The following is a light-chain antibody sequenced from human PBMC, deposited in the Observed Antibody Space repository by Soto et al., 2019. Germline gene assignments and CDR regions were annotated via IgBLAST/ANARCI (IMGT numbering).Light chain of an antibody. CDR1: QSLSRW. V-gene: IGKV1-5*01. J-gene: IGKJ4*01. Sequence: DIQMNQSPSTLSAYVADRVIITCRASQSLSRWLAWYQQRPVKAPKLLISNASSLQRGVPSRFSGSGSGTEFTLTISSLQPDDFTPYCCQLSTIYPIPFGGGAKV. CDR2: NAS. CDR3: QLSTIYPIP.